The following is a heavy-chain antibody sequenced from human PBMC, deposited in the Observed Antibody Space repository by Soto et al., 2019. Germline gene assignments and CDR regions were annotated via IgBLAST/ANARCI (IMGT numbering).Heavy chain of an antibody. J-gene: IGHJ3*02. Sequence: PGGSLRLSCAASGFICSSYDMSWVRQAPGKGLEWVSTILVDGRTFYVDSVKGRFTISRDSSQNTVFLQVNSLTAGDTALYYCAKATATGGGAFDICGQGTMVTVSS. D-gene: IGHD2-8*02. CDR2: ILVDGRT. CDR1: GFICSSYD. V-gene: IGHV3-23*01. CDR3: AKATATGGGAFDI.